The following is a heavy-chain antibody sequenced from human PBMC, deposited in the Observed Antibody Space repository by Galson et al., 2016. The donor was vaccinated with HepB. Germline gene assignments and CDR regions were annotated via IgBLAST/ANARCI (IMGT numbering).Heavy chain of an antibody. D-gene: IGHD2-8*01. V-gene: IGHV3-23*01. CDR1: GFSFSDHD. CDR3: VKDPNWQSGY. J-gene: IGHJ4*02. CDR2: INYRGEKT. Sequence: SLRLSCAASGFSFSDHDMNWVRQTPGKGLEWVSNINYRGEKTLYDASVKGRVTIARDNSKNTRYLQMNNLRAKDTAVYYCVKDPNWQSGYCGQGSLVTVSS.